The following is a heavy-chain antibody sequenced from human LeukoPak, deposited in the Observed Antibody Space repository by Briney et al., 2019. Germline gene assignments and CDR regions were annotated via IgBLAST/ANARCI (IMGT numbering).Heavy chain of an antibody. J-gene: IGHJ3*02. CDR3: ARHVEVVSAYDAFDI. CDR1: GYGFTRYW. CDR2: IYPDDCDS. Sequence: GKSLNLPRRGVGYGFTRYWIGWVRQMPGKGLEWMGIIYPDDCDSRYSPSFQGQVIISVEKSISTAYLQWSSLKASDTAMYYCARHVEVVSAYDAFDIWVQRLTVTVSS. V-gene: IGHV5-51*01. D-gene: IGHD2-21*01.